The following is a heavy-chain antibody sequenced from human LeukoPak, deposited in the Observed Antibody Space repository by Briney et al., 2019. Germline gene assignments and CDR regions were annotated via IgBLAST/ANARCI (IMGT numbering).Heavy chain of an antibody. CDR3: ATPYSSGWYVYYFDY. CDR1: AYTLTDLS. Sequence: SSVKVSCKVSAYTLTDLSMHWVRQAPGKGVEGMRGFDPEDGETIYAQKFQGRVTMTEDTSTDTAYMELSSLRSEDTAVYYCATPYSSGWYVYYFDYWGQGTLVTVSS. D-gene: IGHD6-19*01. CDR2: FDPEDGET. V-gene: IGHV1-24*01. J-gene: IGHJ4*02.